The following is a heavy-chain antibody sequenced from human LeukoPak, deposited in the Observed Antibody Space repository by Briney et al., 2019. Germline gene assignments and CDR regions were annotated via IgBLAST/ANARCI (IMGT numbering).Heavy chain of an antibody. D-gene: IGHD3-22*01. Sequence: GGSLRLSCAASGFTFSSYAMSWVRQAPGKGLEWVSAISGSGGSTYYADSVKGRFTISRDNSKNTLYLQMNSLRAEDTAVYYCAKVRGRYYGSSGYKNYWGQGTLVTVSS. CDR2: ISGSGGST. CDR3: AKVRGRYYGSSGYKNY. CDR1: GFTFSSYA. J-gene: IGHJ4*02. V-gene: IGHV3-23*01.